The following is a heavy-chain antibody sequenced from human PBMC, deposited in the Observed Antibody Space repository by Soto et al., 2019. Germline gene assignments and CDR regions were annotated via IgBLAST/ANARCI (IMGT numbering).Heavy chain of an antibody. V-gene: IGHV3-21*01. Sequence: SLRLSCAASGFTFSSYSMNWVRQAPGKGLEWVSSISSSSSYIYYADSVKGRFTISRDNAKNSLYLQMNSLRAEDTAVYYCAREGVRLGYGMDVWGQGTTVTSP. J-gene: IGHJ6*02. CDR2: ISSSSSYI. CDR3: AREGVRLGYGMDV. CDR1: GFTFSSYS. D-gene: IGHD3-16*01.